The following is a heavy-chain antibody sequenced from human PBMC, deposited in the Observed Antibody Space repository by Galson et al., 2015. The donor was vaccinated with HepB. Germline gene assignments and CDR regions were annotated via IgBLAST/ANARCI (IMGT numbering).Heavy chain of an antibody. Sequence: SLRLSCAASGFTFSSYGMHWVRQAPGKGLEWVAVIWDDGSNKYYADSVKGRFTITRDNSKNTLYLQMNSLRAEDTAVYYCARGSAHYDFLIEYFDYLGQGTLGTVSS. V-gene: IGHV3-33*08. D-gene: IGHD3-3*01. CDR3: ARGSAHYDFLIEYFDY. J-gene: IGHJ4*02. CDR2: IWDDGSNK. CDR1: GFTFSSYG.